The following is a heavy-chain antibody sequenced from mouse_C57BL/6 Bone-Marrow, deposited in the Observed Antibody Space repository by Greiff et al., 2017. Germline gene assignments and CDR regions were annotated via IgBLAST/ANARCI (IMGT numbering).Heavy chain of an antibody. D-gene: IGHD1-1*01. V-gene: IGHV1-74*01. CDR3: ASTTVVAPPFAY. Sequence: QVQLKQPGAELVKPGASVKVSCKASGYTFTSYWMHWVKQRPGQGLEWIGRIHPSDSDTNYNQKFKGKATLTVDKSSSTAYMQLSSLTSEDSAVYYCASTTVVAPPFAYWGQGTLVTVSA. CDR1: GYTFTSYW. J-gene: IGHJ3*01. CDR2: IHPSDSDT.